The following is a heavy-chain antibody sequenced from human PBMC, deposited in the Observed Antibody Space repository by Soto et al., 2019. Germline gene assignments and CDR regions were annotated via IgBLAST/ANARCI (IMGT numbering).Heavy chain of an antibody. CDR1: GFIFSDHG. D-gene: IGHD6-6*01. CDR2: ISGSVGST. CDR3: AKDRTIASRHFDA. Sequence: GGSLRLSCAASGFIFSDHGMGWVRQAPGKGLEWVSAISGSVGSTYYADSVRGRFTISRDNSNDTLYLQMNSLRDEDTAVYYCAKDRTIASRHFDAWGQGALVTVSS. J-gene: IGHJ4*02. V-gene: IGHV3-23*01.